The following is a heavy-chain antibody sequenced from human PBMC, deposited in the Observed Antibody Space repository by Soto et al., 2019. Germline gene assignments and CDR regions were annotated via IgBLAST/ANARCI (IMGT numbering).Heavy chain of an antibody. J-gene: IGHJ4*02. V-gene: IGHV4-30-4*01. CDR2: IYYSGST. CDR3: ARAPRGNYGYPSYFDY. Sequence: PSETLSLTCAVSGDSVTSGSYYWSWIRQPPGKGLEWIGYIYYSGSTYYNPSLKSRVTISVDTSKNQFSLKLSSVTAADTAVYYCARAPRGNYGYPSYFDYWGQGTLVTVSS. CDR1: GDSVTSGSYY. D-gene: IGHD3-10*01.